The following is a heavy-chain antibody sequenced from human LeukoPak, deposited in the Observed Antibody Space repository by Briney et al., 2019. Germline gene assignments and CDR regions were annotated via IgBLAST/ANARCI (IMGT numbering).Heavy chain of an antibody. D-gene: IGHD6-19*01. J-gene: IGHJ4*02. CDR2: IRSKTNGGTT. V-gene: IGHV3-49*04. CDR3: TFSGWYYFHH. CDR1: GFTFSDYV. Sequence: PGGSLRLSCRGSGFTFSDYVMSWVRQAPGKGLEWIGFIRSKTNGGTTEYAASVKDRFFISRDDAKSTTFLHMNSLKTEDTAVYYCTFSGWYYFHHWGQGTLVTVSS.